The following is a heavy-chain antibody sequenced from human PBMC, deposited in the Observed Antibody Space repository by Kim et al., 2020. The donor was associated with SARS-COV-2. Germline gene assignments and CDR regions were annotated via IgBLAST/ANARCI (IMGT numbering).Heavy chain of an antibody. J-gene: IGHJ2*01. CDR3: VRDPGSNKHDWYFDL. CDR1: EFSFSSNW. CDR2: IISDGTST. V-gene: IGHV3-74*01. Sequence: GGSLRLSCAASEFSFSSNWVHWVRQAPGKGLVWVSRIISDGTSTNYADSVKGRFTISRDNAKNTVYLQMNSLRAEDTAVYYCVRDPGSNKHDWYFDLWGRGTLVTVSS. D-gene: IGHD1-26*01.